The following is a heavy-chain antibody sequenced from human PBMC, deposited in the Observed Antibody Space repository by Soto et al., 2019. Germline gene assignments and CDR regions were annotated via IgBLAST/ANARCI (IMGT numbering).Heavy chain of an antibody. J-gene: IGHJ5*02. Sequence: PGESRKISCXGSGYNFASYWIGWVRQMPGKGLEWMGIIHPGDSDTRYSPSFRGQVTISADKSTSRAYLQWSSLEASDTAIYYCARLLAEYSASVGPWGQGTMVTVSS. CDR3: ARLLAEYSASVGP. CDR2: IHPGDSDT. CDR1: GYNFASYW. V-gene: IGHV5-51*01. D-gene: IGHD6-6*01.